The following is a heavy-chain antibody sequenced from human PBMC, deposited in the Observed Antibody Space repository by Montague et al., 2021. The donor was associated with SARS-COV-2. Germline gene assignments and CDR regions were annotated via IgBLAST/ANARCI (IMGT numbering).Heavy chain of an antibody. V-gene: IGHV4-4*02. Sequence: SETLSLTCRVSGDSISTSTWWTWVRQTPGKGLERIGEIFHSGTINYNPSLKSRVSISVDKSNNQSSLRLSSLIAADTAEYYCATLSRRTAAGTRDYFGLDVWGQGTTVVVSS. CDR1: GDSISTSTW. CDR2: IFHSGTI. J-gene: IGHJ6*02. D-gene: IGHD6-13*01. CDR3: ATLSRRTAAGTRDYFGLDV.